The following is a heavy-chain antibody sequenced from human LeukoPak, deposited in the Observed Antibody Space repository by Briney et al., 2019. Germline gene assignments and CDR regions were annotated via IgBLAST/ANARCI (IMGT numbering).Heavy chain of an antibody. J-gene: IGHJ4*02. CDR3: VADCYGDCID. Sequence: SVKVSCKASGFIFGSSAVQWVRQARGQRLEWIGWIVVGSGNTNYAQNFQERVTITRDMSTSTAYMELSSLRSEDTAVYYCVADCYGDCIDWGQGTLVTVSS. V-gene: IGHV1-58*01. CDR1: GFIFGSSA. CDR2: IVVGSGNT. D-gene: IGHD4-17*01.